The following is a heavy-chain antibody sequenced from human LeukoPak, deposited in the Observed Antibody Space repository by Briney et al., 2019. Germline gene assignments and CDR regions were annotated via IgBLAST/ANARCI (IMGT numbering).Heavy chain of an antibody. CDR1: GGSISSSSYY. D-gene: IGHD3-3*01. CDR3: ASYDFWSGYYSP. CDR2: IYYSGST. V-gene: IGHV4-39*07. J-gene: IGHJ5*02. Sequence: SETLSLTCTVSGGSISSSSYYWGWIRQPPGKGLEWIGSIYYSGSTYYNPSLKSRVTISVDTSKNQFSLKLSSVTAADTAVYYCASYDFWSGYYSPWGQGTLVTVSS.